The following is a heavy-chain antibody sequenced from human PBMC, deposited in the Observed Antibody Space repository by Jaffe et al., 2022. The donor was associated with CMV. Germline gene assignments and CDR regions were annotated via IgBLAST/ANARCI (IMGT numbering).Heavy chain of an antibody. V-gene: IGHV4-39*01. CDR1: GGSINSSSYY. CDR3: ARHSRGLVRGATWFFDY. D-gene: IGHD3-10*01. J-gene: IGHJ4*02. Sequence: QLQLQESGPGLVKPSETLSLTCTVSGGSINSSSYYWGWIRQPPGKGLEWIGSIYYSGSTYYNPSLKSRVTISVDTSKSQFSLKLSSVTAADTALYYCARHSRGLVRGATWFFDYWGQGTLVTVSS. CDR2: IYYSGST.